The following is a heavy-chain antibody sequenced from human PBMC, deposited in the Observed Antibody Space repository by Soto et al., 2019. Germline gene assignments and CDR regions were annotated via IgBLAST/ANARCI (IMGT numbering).Heavy chain of an antibody. J-gene: IGHJ4*02. V-gene: IGHV1-3*04. D-gene: IGHD6-19*01. Sequence: GASVKVSCKASGYTFNMYALHWVRQAPGQRLEWIGWINTANGRTEYSRNFEGRVTITRDTPASTGYLEFSSLRSEDTAVYYCAKDGGSGWYHLDWGQGTQVTVSS. CDR1: GYTFNMYA. CDR2: INTANGRT. CDR3: AKDGGSGWYHLD.